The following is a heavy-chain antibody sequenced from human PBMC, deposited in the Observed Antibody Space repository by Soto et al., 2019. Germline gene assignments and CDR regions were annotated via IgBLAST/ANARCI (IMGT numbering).Heavy chain of an antibody. D-gene: IGHD6-6*01. CDR3: ARQWTSSSDLDS. V-gene: IGHV1-18*01. Sequence: QVQLVQSGTEVKKPGASVKVSCNTSGYTFSTYGISWVRQARGQGLEWMGWISGYNGNTKYAQEVQGRVTMTTDTSTSTAYMELRSLRADDTAVYYCARQWTSSSDLDSWGQGTLVTVSS. CDR1: GYTFSTYG. J-gene: IGHJ5*01. CDR2: ISGYNGNT.